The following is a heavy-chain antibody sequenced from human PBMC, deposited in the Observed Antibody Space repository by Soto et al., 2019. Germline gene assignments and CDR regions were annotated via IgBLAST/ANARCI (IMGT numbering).Heavy chain of an antibody. Sequence: PSDTLSLTCTVSVFSIISYYWSLILQPPVKGLEWIVYIYYSGSTNYNPSLKSLVTISVDTSKNQFSLKLSSVTAADTAVYYCARVVLEYGEYKTLFEYWGKGNLVTVXS. V-gene: IGHV4-59*01. CDR3: ARVVLEYGEYKTLFEY. CDR1: VFSIISYY. D-gene: IGHD4-17*01. J-gene: IGHJ4*02. CDR2: IYYSGST.